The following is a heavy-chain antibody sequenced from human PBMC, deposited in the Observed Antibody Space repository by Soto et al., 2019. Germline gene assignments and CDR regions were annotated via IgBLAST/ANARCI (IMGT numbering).Heavy chain of an antibody. J-gene: IGHJ4*02. D-gene: IGHD5-18*01. Sequence: QVQLVECGGGVVQPGRSLRLSCAASGFTFSSYGMHWVRQAPGKGLQWVAVIWYDGSNKYYADSVKGRFTISRDNSKNTLYLQMNSLRAEDTAVYYCARDQGRGYNYGFDYWGQGTLVTVSS. CDR3: ARDQGRGYNYGFDY. V-gene: IGHV3-33*01. CDR1: GFTFSSYG. CDR2: IWYDGSNK.